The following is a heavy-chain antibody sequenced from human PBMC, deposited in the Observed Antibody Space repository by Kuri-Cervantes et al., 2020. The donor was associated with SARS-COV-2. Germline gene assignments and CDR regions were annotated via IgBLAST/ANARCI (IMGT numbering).Heavy chain of an antibody. CDR2: IRSKAYGETT. D-gene: IGHD3/OR15-3a*01. V-gene: IGHV3-49*03. CDR1: TFTFDDYA. Sequence: SLKTSCTSSTFTFDDYALAWFRQAPGKGLEWVGFIRSKAYGETTEYAASVKGRFSISRDDSESIAYLQMNSLKTEDTAVYYCSRNFWAGYWPFDYWGQGSLVTVSS. CDR3: SRNFWAGYWPFDY. J-gene: IGHJ4*02.